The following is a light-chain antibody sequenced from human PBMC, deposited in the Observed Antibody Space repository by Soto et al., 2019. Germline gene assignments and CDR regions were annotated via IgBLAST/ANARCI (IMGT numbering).Light chain of an antibody. V-gene: IGLV1-40*01. CDR2: GDT. CDR3: QSYDSSLSGPVL. Sequence: HSVLTQPPSVSGAPGQRVTISCTGSNSNIGAGYDVNWYQHLPGTAPKLLIYGDTIRPSGVPDRFSGSKSATSASLAIAGLQVEDEGDYYCQSYDSSLSGPVLFGGGTKLTVL. J-gene: IGLJ2*01. CDR1: NSNIGAGYD.